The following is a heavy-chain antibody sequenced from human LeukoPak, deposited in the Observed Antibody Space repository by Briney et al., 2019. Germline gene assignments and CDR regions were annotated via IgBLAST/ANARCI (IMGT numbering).Heavy chain of an antibody. CDR1: GYTFTGYY. Sequence: ASVKVSCKASGYTFTGYYMHWVRQAPGQGLEWMGWINPNSGGTNYAQKFQGWVTMTRDTSISTAYMELSRLRSADTAVYYCASQLASEVRGPSTWGQGTLVTVSS. D-gene: IGHD3-10*01. V-gene: IGHV1-2*04. J-gene: IGHJ4*02. CDR2: INPNSGGT. CDR3: ASQLASEVRGPST.